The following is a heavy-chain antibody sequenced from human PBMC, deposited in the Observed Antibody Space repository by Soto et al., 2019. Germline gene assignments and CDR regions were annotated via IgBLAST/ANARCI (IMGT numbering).Heavy chain of an antibody. V-gene: IGHV1-24*01. J-gene: IGHJ4*02. D-gene: IGHD3-22*01. CDR3: TTYYYDSSGYFPFSY. Sequence: XSVKVSFKVSGYTLTELSMHWVRQAPGKGLEWMGGFDPEDGETIYAQKFQGRVTMTEDTSTGTAYMELSSLRSEDTAVYYCTTYYYDSSGYFPFSYWGQGTLVTVSS. CDR1: GYTLTELS. CDR2: FDPEDGET.